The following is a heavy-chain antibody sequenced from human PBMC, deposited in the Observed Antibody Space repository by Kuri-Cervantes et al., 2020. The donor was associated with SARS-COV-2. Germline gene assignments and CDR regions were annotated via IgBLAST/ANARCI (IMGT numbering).Heavy chain of an antibody. CDR3: AKDITPNPYDFGLGLDV. CDR2: ICCVGGTT. J-gene: IGHJ6*02. V-gene: IGHV3-23*01. Sequence: GGSLRLSCTASGFTFSSYAMSWVRQAPGKGLEWVSGICCVGGTTHYADSVKGRFTVSRDNFRNTLYLQMNSLRAGDTAVYYCAKDITPNPYDFGLGLDVWGQGTPVTVSS. D-gene: IGHD3/OR15-3a*01. CDR1: GFTFSSYA.